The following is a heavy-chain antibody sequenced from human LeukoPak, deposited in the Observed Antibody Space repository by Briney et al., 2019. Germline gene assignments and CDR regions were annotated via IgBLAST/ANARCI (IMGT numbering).Heavy chain of an antibody. CDR3: ASPRPYDSSGYYGY. D-gene: IGHD3-22*01. CDR1: GGTFSSYA. Sequence: SVKVSCKASGGTFSSYAISWVRQAPGQGLEWMGGIIPIFGTANYAQKFQGRVTITADKSTSTAYMELSSLRSEDTAVYYCASPRPYDSSGYYGYWGQGTLVTVYS. CDR2: IIPIFGTA. V-gene: IGHV1-69*06. J-gene: IGHJ4*02.